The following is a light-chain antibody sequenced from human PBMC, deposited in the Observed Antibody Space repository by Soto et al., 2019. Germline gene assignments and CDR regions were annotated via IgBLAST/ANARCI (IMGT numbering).Light chain of an antibody. Sequence: EIVIPQSPATLSVSPGERATLSCRASQNVLSNLAWYQQKPGQAPRLLIYGASTRATGLPARFSGSGSGTQFTLTISSLQSEDFAVYFCQQYNNWPITFGQGTRLEIK. CDR3: QQYNNWPIT. CDR1: QNVLSN. V-gene: IGKV3-15*01. CDR2: GAS. J-gene: IGKJ5*01.